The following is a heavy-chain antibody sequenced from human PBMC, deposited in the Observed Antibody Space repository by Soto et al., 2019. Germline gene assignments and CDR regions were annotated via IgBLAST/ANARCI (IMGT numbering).Heavy chain of an antibody. V-gene: IGHV3-7*05. CDR1: GFTFTNHW. J-gene: IGHJ2*01. CDR3: ARDVNGGYFDL. CDR2: MNGDGSEK. Sequence: VYLVESGGGLVQPGGSLRLSCAASGFTFTNHWMAWVRQAPGKGLEWVANMNGDGSEKYYVDSVKGRFTISRDNAKNSLYLQMNSLRAEDTAVYYCARDVNGGYFDLWGRGTLVTVSS.